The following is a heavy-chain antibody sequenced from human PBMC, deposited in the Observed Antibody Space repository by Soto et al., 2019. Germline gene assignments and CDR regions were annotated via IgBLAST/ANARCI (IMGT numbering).Heavy chain of an antibody. V-gene: IGHV2-5*01. CDR2: IYGNDEQ. CDR3: AHRLSAAGLFDH. Sequence: QITLKESGPTLVTPRQTLTLTCTFSGFSLDTRGVGVGWVRQPPGKALEWLALIYGNDEQRLNPSLHSRLTIAKDAAKSQVVLTMTNMDPVDTATYFCAHRLSAAGLFDHWGQGTLVSVSS. J-gene: IGHJ5*02. CDR1: GFSLDTRGVG. D-gene: IGHD6-13*01.